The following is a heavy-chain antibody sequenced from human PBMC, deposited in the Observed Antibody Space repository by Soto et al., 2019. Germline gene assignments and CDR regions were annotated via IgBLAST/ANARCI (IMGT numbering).Heavy chain of an antibody. J-gene: IGHJ5*02. CDR2: INPNSGGT. CDR3: ARETVEYISSSGLRNWLDP. V-gene: IGHV1-2*02. Sequence: QVQLVQSGAEVKKPGASVKVSCKTSGYTFTDYYIHWVRQAPGQGLEWMGWINPNSGGTNYAQKFEGRVTMTRDTSISTDYRELSRLRSDDTAVYFCARETVEYISSSGLRNWLDPWGQGILVTVSS. D-gene: IGHD6-6*01. CDR1: GYTFTDYY.